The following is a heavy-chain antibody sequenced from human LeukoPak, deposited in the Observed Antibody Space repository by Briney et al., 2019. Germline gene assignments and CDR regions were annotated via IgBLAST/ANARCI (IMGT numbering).Heavy chain of an antibody. Sequence: GESLKISCKGSGYSFTSYWIAWVRQMPGKGLESMGIIYPGDSDTRYSPPFQGQVTISADKSISTAYLQWSSLRASDTAMYYCARSYDTKGMDVWGQGTTVTVSS. J-gene: IGHJ6*02. V-gene: IGHV5-51*01. D-gene: IGHD3-22*01. CDR1: GYSFTSYW. CDR2: IYPGDSDT. CDR3: ARSYDTKGMDV.